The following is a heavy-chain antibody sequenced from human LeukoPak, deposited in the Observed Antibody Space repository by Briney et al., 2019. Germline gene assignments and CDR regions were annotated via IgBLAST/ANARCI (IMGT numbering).Heavy chain of an antibody. Sequence: SETLSFTCTVSGGSIGSSSYYWGWIRQPPGKGLEWIGSIYYSGSTYYNPSLKSRVTISVDTSKNQFSLKLSSVTAADTAVYYCARDYDFWSGWAAFDIWGQGTMVTVSS. CDR1: GGSIGSSSYY. J-gene: IGHJ3*02. V-gene: IGHV4-39*07. D-gene: IGHD3-3*01. CDR2: IYYSGST. CDR3: ARDYDFWSGWAAFDI.